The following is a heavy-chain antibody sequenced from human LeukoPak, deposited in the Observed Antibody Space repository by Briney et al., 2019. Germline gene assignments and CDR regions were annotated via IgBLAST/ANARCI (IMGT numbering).Heavy chain of an antibody. CDR3: AVGGQLLFNWFDP. CDR1: GGTFSSYT. D-gene: IGHD2-2*01. CDR2: IIPILGIA. V-gene: IGHV1-69*02. Sequence: ASVKVSCKASGGTFSSYTISWVRQAPGQGLEWMGSIIPILGIANYAQKFQGRVTITADKSTSTAYMELSSLRSEDTAVYYCAVGGQLLFNWFDPWGQGTLVTVSS. J-gene: IGHJ5*02.